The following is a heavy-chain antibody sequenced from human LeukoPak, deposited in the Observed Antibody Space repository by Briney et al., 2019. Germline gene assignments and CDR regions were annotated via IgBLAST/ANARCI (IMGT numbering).Heavy chain of an antibody. Sequence: GGSLRLSCATSGFIFNDYAMAWVRQAPGKGLEWVSAITGNIDKTTYADSVKGRFTISRDNAKNSLYLQMNSLRAEDTAVYYCAREVGYCSSTSCPDMDVWGKGTTVTVSS. CDR2: ITGNIDKT. J-gene: IGHJ6*03. CDR3: AREVGYCSSTSCPDMDV. V-gene: IGHV3-21*01. D-gene: IGHD2-2*01. CDR1: GFIFNDYA.